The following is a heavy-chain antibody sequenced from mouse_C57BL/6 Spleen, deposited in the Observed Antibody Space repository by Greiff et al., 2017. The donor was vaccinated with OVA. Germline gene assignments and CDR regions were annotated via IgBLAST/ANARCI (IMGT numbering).Heavy chain of an antibody. CDR1: GYTFTDYY. D-gene: IGHD2-4*01. CDR3: ARGGDYDGSHWYFDV. J-gene: IGHJ1*03. CDR2: IYPGSGNT. V-gene: IGHV1-76*01. Sequence: VQLQQSGAELVRPGASVKLSCTASGYTFTDYYINWVKQRPGQGLEWIARIYPGSGNTYYHEKFKGKATLTAEKSSSTAYMQLSSLTSEDSAVYFCARGGDYDGSHWYFDVWGTGTTVTVSS.